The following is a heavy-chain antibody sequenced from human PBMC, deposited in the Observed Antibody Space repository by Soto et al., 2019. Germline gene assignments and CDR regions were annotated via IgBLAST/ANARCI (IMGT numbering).Heavy chain of an antibody. CDR3: ERTEIQRVSGPFIAGNYYSSYGMDV. V-gene: IGHV1-69*06. D-gene: IGHD5-18*01. Sequence: QVQLVQSGAEVKKPGSSVKVSCKASGGTFSSYAISWVRQAPGQGLEWMGGVIPSFGTANYAQKFQGRVTISTDKSTHTAHMELSSLRSGDTAVYYCERTEIQRVSGPFIAGNYYSSYGMDVWGQGTTVTVSS. J-gene: IGHJ6*02. CDR1: GGTFSSYA. CDR2: VIPSFGTA.